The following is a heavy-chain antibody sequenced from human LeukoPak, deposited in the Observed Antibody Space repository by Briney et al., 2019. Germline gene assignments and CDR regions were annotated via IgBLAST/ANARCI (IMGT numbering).Heavy chain of an antibody. CDR2: IYHSGST. V-gene: IGHV4-59*01. J-gene: IGHJ4*02. D-gene: IGHD5-12*01. CDR3: ARGGGYASPIGY. Sequence: KPSETLSLTCTLSGGSISTYYWSWIRQPPGKGLEWIGYIYHSGSTNYNPSLKSRVTISVDTSENQFSLKLSSVTAADTAVYYCARGGGYASPIGYWGQGALVTVSS. CDR1: GGSISTYY.